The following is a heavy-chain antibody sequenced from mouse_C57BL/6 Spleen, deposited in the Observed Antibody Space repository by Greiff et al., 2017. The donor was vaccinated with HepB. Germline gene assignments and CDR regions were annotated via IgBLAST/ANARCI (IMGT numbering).Heavy chain of an antibody. D-gene: IGHD1-1*01. J-gene: IGHJ4*01. CDR3: ARRGGSSYEEDAMDY. CDR2: INPNNGGT. Sequence: EVKLMESGPELVKPGASVKIPCKASGYTFTDYNMDWVKQSHGKSLEWIGDINPNNGGTIYNQKFKGKATLTVDKSSSTAYMELRSLTSEDTAVYYCARRGGSSYEEDAMDYWGQGTSVTVSS. V-gene: IGHV1-18*01. CDR1: GYTFTDYN.